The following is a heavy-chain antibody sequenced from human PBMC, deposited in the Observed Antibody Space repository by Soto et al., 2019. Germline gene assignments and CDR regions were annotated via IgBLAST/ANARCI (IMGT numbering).Heavy chain of an antibody. Sequence: SETLSLTCTVSGGSISSGGYDWSWIRQHPGKGLEWIGYIYYSGSTYYNPSLKSRVTISVDTSKNQFSLKLSSVTAADTAVYYCARAVSGSSRFDYWGQGTLVTVSS. CDR3: ARAVSGSSRFDY. J-gene: IGHJ4*02. D-gene: IGHD3-10*01. CDR1: GGSISSGGYD. V-gene: IGHV4-31*03. CDR2: IYYSGST.